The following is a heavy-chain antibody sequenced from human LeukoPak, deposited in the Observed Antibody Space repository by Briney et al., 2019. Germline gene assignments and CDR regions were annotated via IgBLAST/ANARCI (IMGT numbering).Heavy chain of an antibody. J-gene: IGHJ6*03. CDR2: IYYSGST. D-gene: IGHD3-3*01. CDR1: GGSISSYY. V-gene: IGHV4-59*01. Sequence: SETLSLTCSVSGGSISSYYWSWIRQPPGKGLEWIGYIYYSGSTNYNPSLKSRVTISVDTSKNQFSLKLSSVTAADTAVYYCARVAHYDFWSGYYGNYYYMDVWGKGTTVTVSS. CDR3: ARVAHYDFWSGYYGNYYYMDV.